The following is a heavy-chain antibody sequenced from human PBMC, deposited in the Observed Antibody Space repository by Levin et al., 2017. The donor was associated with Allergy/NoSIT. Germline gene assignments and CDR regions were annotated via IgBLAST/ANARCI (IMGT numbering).Heavy chain of an antibody. V-gene: IGHV5-51*01. J-gene: IGHJ6*03. CDR3: ARRGTRDYYYYMDV. D-gene: IGHD1-1*01. CDR2: IYPGDSDT. Sequence: GGSLRLSCQGSGYSFTSYWIGWVRQMPGKGLEWMGIIYPGDSDTRYSPSFQGQVTISADKSISTAYLQWSSLKASDTAIYYCARRGTRDYYYYMDVWGKGTTVSVSS. CDR1: GYSFTSYW.